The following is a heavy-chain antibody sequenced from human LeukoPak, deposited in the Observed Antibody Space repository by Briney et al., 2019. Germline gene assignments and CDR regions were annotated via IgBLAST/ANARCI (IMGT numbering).Heavy chain of an antibody. D-gene: IGHD2-2*01. V-gene: IGHV4-34*01. CDR2: INHSGST. CDR3: ARGKVVPATRWLFWFDP. Sequence: SETLSPTCAVYGGSFSGYYWSWIRQPPGKGLEWIGEINHSGSTNYNPSLKSRVTISVDTSKNQFSLKLSSVTAADTAVYYCARGKVVPATRWLFWFDPWGQGTLVTVSS. J-gene: IGHJ5*02. CDR1: GGSFSGYY.